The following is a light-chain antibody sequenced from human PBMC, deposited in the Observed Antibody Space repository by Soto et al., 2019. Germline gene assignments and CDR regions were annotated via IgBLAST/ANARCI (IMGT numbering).Light chain of an antibody. V-gene: IGKV3-11*01. CDR1: QDSSHF. Sequence: VVLTQSPATLSLSPGKIATLXCRASQDSSHFLIWYQQKRGPAPRLLIYDVSNRAHGSPARFSGSGSATDFTRTISSLEPEDFAVYYCQQRSNWPRTFGQGTKVDIK. CDR3: QQRSNWPRT. CDR2: DVS. J-gene: IGKJ1*01.